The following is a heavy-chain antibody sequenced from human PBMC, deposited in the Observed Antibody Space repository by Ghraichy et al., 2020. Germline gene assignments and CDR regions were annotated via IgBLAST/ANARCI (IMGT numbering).Heavy chain of an antibody. CDR1: GFTLSNYW. Sequence: GESLNISCTASGFTLSNYWMGWVRQAPGKGLEWVANIKQDGSEKYHVDSVKGRFTISRDNAKNSLFLQMNSLRAEDTAVYYCARDTAMPADYWGQGTLVTVSS. J-gene: IGHJ4*02. CDR3: ARDTAMPADY. D-gene: IGHD2-2*01. CDR2: IKQDGSEK. V-gene: IGHV3-7*03.